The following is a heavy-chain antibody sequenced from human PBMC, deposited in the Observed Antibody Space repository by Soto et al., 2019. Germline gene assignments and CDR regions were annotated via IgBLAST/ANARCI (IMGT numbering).Heavy chain of an antibody. V-gene: IGHV3-30-3*01. Sequence: QVQVVESGGGVVQPGGSLRLSCAASGFTFSTSAMHWVRQAPGKGLEWMAMISYGGNNKYYADSVKGRFTISRDISESTLYLQMNSLRTEDTAVYYCAREEFEAGRGHFACWGQGTLVSVSS. CDR2: ISYGGNNK. CDR1: GFTFSTSA. CDR3: AREEFEAGRGHFAC. D-gene: IGHD6-13*01. J-gene: IGHJ4*02.